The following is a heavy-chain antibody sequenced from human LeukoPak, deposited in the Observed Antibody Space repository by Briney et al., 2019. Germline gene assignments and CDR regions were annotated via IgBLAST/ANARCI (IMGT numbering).Heavy chain of an antibody. J-gene: IGHJ4*02. V-gene: IGHV3-33*01. CDR2: IWYDGSNK. CDR1: GFTFSSYS. Sequence: GGSLRLSCAASGFTFSSYSMHWVRQAPGKGLEWVSVIWYDGSNKYYADSVKGRFTISRDNSKNTLYLQMNSVRAEDTAVYYCARALQPTYTNPSFDYWGQGTLVTVSS. D-gene: IGHD3-16*01. CDR3: ARALQPTYTNPSFDY.